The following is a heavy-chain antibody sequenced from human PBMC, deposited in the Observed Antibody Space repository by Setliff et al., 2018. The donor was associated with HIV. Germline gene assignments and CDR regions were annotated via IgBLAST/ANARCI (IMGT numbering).Heavy chain of an antibody. CDR3: GRHKDRWGAIDY. CDR2: IRYDGSNQ. V-gene: IGHV3-30*02. CDR1: GFTFTAHG. D-gene: IGHD7-27*01. Sequence: GGSLRLSCAASGFTFTAHGMHWVRLAPGKGLEWVAFIRYDGSNQYYADSVKGRFTISRDNSKNTLYLQMNSLRAEDTAVYYCGRHKDRWGAIDYWGQGTLVTVSS. J-gene: IGHJ4*02.